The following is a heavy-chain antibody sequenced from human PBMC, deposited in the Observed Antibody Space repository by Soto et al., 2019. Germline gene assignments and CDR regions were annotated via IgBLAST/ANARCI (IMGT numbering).Heavy chain of an antibody. Sequence: SETLSLTCTVSGGSISSGDYFWSWIRQPPGKGLEWIGYIYYSGSTYYNPSLKSRVTISVDTSKNQFSLKLSSVTAADTAVYYCDHRRGGYDPHLRYWGQGTLVTVSS. CDR2: IYYSGST. V-gene: IGHV4-30-4*01. D-gene: IGHD3-16*01. CDR1: GGSISSGDYF. CDR3: DHRRGGYDPHLRY. J-gene: IGHJ4*02.